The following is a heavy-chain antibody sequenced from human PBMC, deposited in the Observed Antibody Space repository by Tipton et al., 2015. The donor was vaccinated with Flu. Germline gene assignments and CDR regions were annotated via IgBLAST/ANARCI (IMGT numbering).Heavy chain of an antibody. Sequence: GLVKPSETLSLTCSVSGVSINNYFWSWIRQPPGKGLEWIGGISYSGNTYYNPSLKSRVVISVDTSKNQFSLKLRSVTAADTAMYYCARLSYYDVDLKNFYFDYWGQGALVTVSS. CDR1: GVSINNYF. CDR3: ARLSYYDVDLKNFYFDY. CDR2: ISYSGNT. D-gene: IGHD3-10*02. V-gene: IGHV4-59*05. J-gene: IGHJ4*02.